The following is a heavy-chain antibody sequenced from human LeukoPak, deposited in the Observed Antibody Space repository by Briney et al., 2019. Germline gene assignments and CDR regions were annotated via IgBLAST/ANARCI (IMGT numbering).Heavy chain of an antibody. CDR1: GFTFSSYS. CDR3: ARGGELERRSLHYLDY. Sequence: GGSLRLSCAASGFTFSSYSMNWVRRAPGKGLEWVSFMSSSSSSINYADSVKGRFTISRDNAKNSLYLQMNSLRAEDTAVYCCARGGELERRSLHYLDYWGQGTLVTVSS. CDR2: MSSSSSSI. D-gene: IGHD1-1*01. J-gene: IGHJ4*02. V-gene: IGHV3-21*06.